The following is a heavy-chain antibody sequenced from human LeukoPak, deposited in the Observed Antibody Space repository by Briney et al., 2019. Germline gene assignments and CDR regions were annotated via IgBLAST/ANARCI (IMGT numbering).Heavy chain of an antibody. CDR3: AGRPDQYYYDSSGYPRPSPFDY. CDR1: GGSISSYY. J-gene: IGHJ4*02. D-gene: IGHD3-22*01. V-gene: IGHV4-59*08. Sequence: SETLSLTCTVSGGSISSYYWSWIRQPPGKGLEWIGYIYYSGSTNYNPSLKSRVTISVDTSKNQFSLKLSSVTAADTAVYYCAGRPDQYYYDSSGYPRPSPFDYWGQGTLVTASS. CDR2: IYYSGST.